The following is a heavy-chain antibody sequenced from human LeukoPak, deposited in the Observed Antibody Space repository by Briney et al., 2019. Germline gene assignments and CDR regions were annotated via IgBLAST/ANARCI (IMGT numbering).Heavy chain of an antibody. CDR2: IXKDGSEK. Sequence: GKXXXXXXNIXKDGSEKYYADSVKGRFTISRDNSKNTLYLQMNSLRAEDTAVYYCAKDLIAAAGTGDYFDYWGQGTLVIVSS. J-gene: IGHJ4*02. CDR3: AKDLIAAAGTGDYFDY. D-gene: IGHD6-13*01. V-gene: IGHV3-7*01.